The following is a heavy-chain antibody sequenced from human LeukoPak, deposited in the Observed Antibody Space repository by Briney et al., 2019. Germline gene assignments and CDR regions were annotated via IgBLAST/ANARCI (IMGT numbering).Heavy chain of an antibody. CDR3: ARDLAYSRLDY. V-gene: IGHV3-7*01. CDR1: GLTFSSSW. J-gene: IGHJ4*02. CDR2: INPDGNKK. Sequence: GGSLRLSCAVSGLTFSSSWMDWVRQAPGKGLEWVASINPDGNKKYSADSVKGRFTISRDNAGNSLYLQMNSLRVEDTAFYYCARDLAYSRLDYWGQGMLVTVSS. D-gene: IGHD5-18*01.